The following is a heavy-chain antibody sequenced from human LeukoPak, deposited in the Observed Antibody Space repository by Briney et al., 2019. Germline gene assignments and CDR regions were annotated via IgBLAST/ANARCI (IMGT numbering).Heavy chain of an antibody. J-gene: IGHJ4*02. V-gene: IGHV1-46*01. CDR3: AINRGLWFAEFQM. CDR2: ITPILGTT. D-gene: IGHD3-10*01. Sequence: ASVKVSCKASGYTFTGYYMHWVRQAPGQGLEWMGGITPILGTTNSAQRLQGRLTVTADKPTSTVYMELSSLRSEDTAMYYCAINRGLWFAEFQMWGQGTLVTVSS. CDR1: GYTFTGYY.